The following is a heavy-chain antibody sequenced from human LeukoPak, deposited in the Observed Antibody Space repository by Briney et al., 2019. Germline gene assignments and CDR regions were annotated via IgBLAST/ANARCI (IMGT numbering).Heavy chain of an antibody. CDR3: ARHGIAVAGSFDY. J-gene: IGHJ4*02. CDR1: GGSISSSSYY. D-gene: IGHD6-19*01. V-gene: IGHV4-39*01. Sequence: SETLSLTCTVSGGSISSSSYYWGWIRQPPGKGLEWIGSIYYSGSTYYNPSLKSRVTISVDTSKNQFSLKLSSVTAADTAVYYCARHGIAVAGSFDYWGQGTLVTASS. CDR2: IYYSGST.